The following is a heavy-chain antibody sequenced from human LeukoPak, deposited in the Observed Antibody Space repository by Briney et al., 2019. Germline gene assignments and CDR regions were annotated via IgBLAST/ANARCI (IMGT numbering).Heavy chain of an antibody. CDR1: GFTFHDYA. V-gene: IGHV3-9*03. J-gene: IGHJ3*02. CDR2: ISWNSGSI. Sequence: GRSLRLSCAASGFTFHDYAMHWVRQAPGKGLEWGSGISWNSGSIVYADSVKGRFTISRDNAKNSLYLQMNSLSAEDMALYYCAKVHYGSGSYYNGAFDIWGQGTMVTVSS. D-gene: IGHD3-10*01. CDR3: AKVHYGSGSYYNGAFDI.